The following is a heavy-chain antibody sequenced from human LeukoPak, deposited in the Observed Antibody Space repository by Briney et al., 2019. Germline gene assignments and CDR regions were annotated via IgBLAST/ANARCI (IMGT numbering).Heavy chain of an antibody. V-gene: IGHV3-9*03. J-gene: IGHJ3*02. D-gene: IGHD5-12*01. Sequence: PGGSLRLSCAASGFTFDDYAMHWVRQAPGKGLEWASGISWNSGSIGYADSVKGRFTISRDNAKNSLYLQMNSLRAEDMALYYCAKAVVATTTSAFDIWGQGTMVTVSS. CDR2: ISWNSGSI. CDR3: AKAVVATTTSAFDI. CDR1: GFTFDDYA.